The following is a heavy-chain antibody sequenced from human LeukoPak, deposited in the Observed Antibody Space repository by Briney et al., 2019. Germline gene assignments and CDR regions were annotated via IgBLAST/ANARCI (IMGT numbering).Heavy chain of an antibody. V-gene: IGHV4-59*11. CDR3: ARVQRYWSGYYSDY. D-gene: IGHD3-3*01. CDR1: GGSITSHF. J-gene: IGHJ4*02. CDR2: IYYTGST. Sequence: SETLSLTCTVSGGSITSHFWSWIWQPPGKGMEWIGYIYYTGSTNYNPSLKSRVTISVDTSKNQFSLKLSSVTAADTAVYYCARVQRYWSGYYSDYWGQGTLVTVSS.